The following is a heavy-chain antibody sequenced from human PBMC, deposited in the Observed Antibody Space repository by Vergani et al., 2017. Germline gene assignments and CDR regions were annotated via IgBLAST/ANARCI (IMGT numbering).Heavy chain of an antibody. V-gene: IGHV6-1*01. CDR1: GDSVSRNSAA. D-gene: IGHD3-10*01. Sequence: QVQLQQSGPGLVKPSQTLSLTCAISGDSVSRNSAAWNWIRQSPSRGLEWLGRTYYRSKWYNDYAVSVKSRITINPDTSKNQFSLQLNSVTPEDTAVYYCAQSMVRGVITALSYYFDYWGQGTLVTVSS. J-gene: IGHJ4*02. CDR3: AQSMVRGVITALSYYFDY. CDR2: TYYRSKWYN.